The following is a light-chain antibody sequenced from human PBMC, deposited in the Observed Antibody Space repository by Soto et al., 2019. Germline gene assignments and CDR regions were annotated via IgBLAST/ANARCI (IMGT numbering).Light chain of an antibody. CDR2: GAS. CDR1: QSVSSN. CDR3: QQYNSWPIT. J-gene: IGKJ5*01. Sequence: DIVMTQSPATLSVSPGERATLSCRASQSVSSNLAWYQQKPGQAPRLLIYGASTRATDIPARFSGSGSGTEFTLTISSLQSEDFAVSYCQQYNSWPITFGQGTRLEIK. V-gene: IGKV3-15*01.